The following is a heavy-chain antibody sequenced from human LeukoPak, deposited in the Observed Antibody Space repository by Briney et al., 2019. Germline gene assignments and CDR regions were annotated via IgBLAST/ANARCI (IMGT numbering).Heavy chain of an antibody. D-gene: IGHD1-1*01. Sequence: ASVKVSCKASGYTFTGYYMHWVRQAPGQGLEWMGWINPNSGGTNYAQKFQGRVTMTRDTSISTAYMELSRLRSDDTAVYYCARAYNWNDEDKTMGHDYWGQGTLVTVSS. CDR1: GYTFTGYY. CDR3: ARAYNWNDEDKTMGHDY. CDR2: INPNSGGT. J-gene: IGHJ4*02. V-gene: IGHV1-2*02.